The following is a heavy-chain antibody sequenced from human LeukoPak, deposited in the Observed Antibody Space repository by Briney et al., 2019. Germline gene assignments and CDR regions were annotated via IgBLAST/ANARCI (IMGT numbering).Heavy chain of an antibody. Sequence: GGSLRLSCAASGFTFSSYAMSWVRQAPGKGLEWVSAISGSGGSTYYADSVKGRFTISRDNSKNTLYLQMNNLRAEDTAVYYCAKDDSSSWYGDAFDIWGQGTMVTVSS. CDR2: ISGSGGST. CDR1: GFTFSSYA. D-gene: IGHD6-13*01. V-gene: IGHV3-23*01. J-gene: IGHJ3*02. CDR3: AKDDSSSWYGDAFDI.